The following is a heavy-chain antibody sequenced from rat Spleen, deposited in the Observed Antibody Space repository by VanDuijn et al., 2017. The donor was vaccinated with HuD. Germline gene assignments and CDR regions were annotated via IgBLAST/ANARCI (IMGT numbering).Heavy chain of an antibody. CDR2: IWSGGST. D-gene: IGHD1-12*01. CDR3: VRANRESYAHFDY. J-gene: IGHJ2*01. CDR1: GFSLTSNS. V-gene: IGHV2-1*01. Sequence: QVQLKESGPGLVQPSQTLSLTCTVSGFSLTSNSVSWVRQPPGKGLAWMGAIWSGGSTAYNSSLNSRLSVSRDISKSQVFLRMNSLQTEDTATYYCVRANRESYAHFDYWGQGVMVTVSS.